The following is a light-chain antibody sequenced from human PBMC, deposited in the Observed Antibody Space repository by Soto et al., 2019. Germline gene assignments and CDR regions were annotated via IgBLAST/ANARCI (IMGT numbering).Light chain of an antibody. V-gene: IGLV2-14*01. CDR3: SSYTSSSIDYV. J-gene: IGLJ1*01. CDR1: SSDVGGYNY. CDR2: EVS. Sequence: QSALTQPASVSGSPEQSITISCTRTSSDVGGYNYVSWYQQHPGKAPKLMIYEVSNRPSGVSNRFSGSKSGNTASLTISGLQAEDEADYYCSSYTSSSIDYVFGTGTKLTVL.